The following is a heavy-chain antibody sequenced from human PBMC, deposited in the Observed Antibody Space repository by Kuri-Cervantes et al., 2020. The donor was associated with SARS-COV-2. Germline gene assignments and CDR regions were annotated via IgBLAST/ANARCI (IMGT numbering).Heavy chain of an antibody. D-gene: IGHD6-13*01. CDR3: ARARYSSSYLYNWFDP. Sequence: GSLRLSCTVSGGSISSYYWSWIRQPAGKGLEWIGHIYTSGSTNYNPSLKSRITMSVDTSKNQFSLKLSSVTAADTAVYYCARARYSSSYLYNWFDPWGQGTLVTVSS. J-gene: IGHJ5*02. CDR1: GGSISSYY. V-gene: IGHV4-4*07. CDR2: IYTSGST.